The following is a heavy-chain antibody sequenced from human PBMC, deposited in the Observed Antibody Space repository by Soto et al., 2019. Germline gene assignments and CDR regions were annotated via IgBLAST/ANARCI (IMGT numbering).Heavy chain of an antibody. CDR2: ISYDGSNK. J-gene: IGHJ4*02. CDR3: AKDGRTDGYNLYHPSFGY. D-gene: IGHD5-12*01. CDR1: GFTFSSYG. Sequence: QVQLVESGGGVVQPGRSLRLSCAASGFTFSSYGMHWVRQAPGKGLEWVAVISYDGSNKYYADSVKGRFTISRDNSKNTLYLQMNSLRAEDTAVYYCAKDGRTDGYNLYHPSFGYWGQGTLVTVSS. V-gene: IGHV3-30*18.